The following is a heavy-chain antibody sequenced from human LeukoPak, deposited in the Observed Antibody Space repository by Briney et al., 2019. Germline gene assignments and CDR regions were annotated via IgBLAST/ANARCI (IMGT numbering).Heavy chain of an antibody. CDR1: GGSISSGGYY. D-gene: IGHD5-24*01. J-gene: IGHJ6*02. CDR2: IYYSGST. V-gene: IGHV4-31*03. Sequence: SQTLSLTCTVSGGSISSGGYYWSWIRQHPGKGLEWIGYIYYSGSTYYNPSLKSRVTISVDTSKNQFSLKLSSVTAADTAVYYCARERDGYNGYYYYGMDVWGQGTTVTVSS. CDR3: ARERDGYNGYYYYGMDV.